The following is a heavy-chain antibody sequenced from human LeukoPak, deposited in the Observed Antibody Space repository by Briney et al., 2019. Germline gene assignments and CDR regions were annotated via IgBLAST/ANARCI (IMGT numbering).Heavy chain of an antibody. CDR1: GFTFSSYG. D-gene: IGHD3-10*01. V-gene: IGHV3-30*18. CDR3: AKGSGGSGSFYNHFDC. CDR2: ISSDGSNK. Sequence: PGRSLRLSCAASGFTFSSYGMRWVRQAPGKGLEWVAVISSDGSNKYYADSVKGRFTISRDNSKNTLSLQMNSLRTEDTAVFYCAKGSGGSGSFYNHFDCWGQGTQVTVSS. J-gene: IGHJ4*02.